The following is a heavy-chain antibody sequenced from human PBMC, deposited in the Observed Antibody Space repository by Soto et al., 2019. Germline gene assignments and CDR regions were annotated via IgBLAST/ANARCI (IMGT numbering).Heavy chain of an antibody. CDR3: ARGGTGTTNQYYYYYYGMDL. J-gene: IGHJ6*02. D-gene: IGHD1-7*01. Sequence: SVKVSCKASGGTFSSYAISWVRQAPGQGLEWMGGIIPIFGTANYAQKFQGRVTITADESTSTAYMELSSLRSEDTAVYYCARGGTGTTNQYYYYYYGMDLWGQGTTVTVS. V-gene: IGHV1-69*13. CDR2: IIPIFGTA. CDR1: GGTFSSYA.